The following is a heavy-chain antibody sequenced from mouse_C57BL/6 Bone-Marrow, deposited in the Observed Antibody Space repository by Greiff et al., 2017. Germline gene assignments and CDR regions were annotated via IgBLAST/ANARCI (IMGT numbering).Heavy chain of an antibody. J-gene: IGHJ2*01. V-gene: IGHV5-17*01. CDR3: ARQNYYPNLYFDY. D-gene: IGHD2-1*01. CDR1: GFTFSDYG. Sequence: VQLQQSGGGLVKPGGSLKLSCAASGFTFSDYGMHWVRQAPEKGLEWVAYISSGSSTIYYADTVKGRFTISRDNAKNTLFLQMTSLRSEDTAMYYCARQNYYPNLYFDYWGQGTTLTVSS. CDR2: ISSGSSTI.